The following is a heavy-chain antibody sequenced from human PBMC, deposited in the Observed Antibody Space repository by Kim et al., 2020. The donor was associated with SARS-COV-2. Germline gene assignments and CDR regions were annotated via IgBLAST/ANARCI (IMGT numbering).Heavy chain of an antibody. Sequence: GGSLRLSCAASGFTFSSYGMHWVRQAPGKGLEWVAVISYDGSNKYYADSVKGRFTISRDNSKNTLYLQMNSLRAEDTAVYYCAKHFRSYSSSWYAFDYWG. CDR3: AKHFRSYSSSWYAFDY. CDR2: ISYDGSNK. J-gene: IGHJ4*01. V-gene: IGHV3-30*18. D-gene: IGHD6-13*01. CDR1: GFTFSSYG.